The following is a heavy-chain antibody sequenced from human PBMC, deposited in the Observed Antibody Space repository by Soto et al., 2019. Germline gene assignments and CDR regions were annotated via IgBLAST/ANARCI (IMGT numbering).Heavy chain of an antibody. CDR2: INTDSGIT. J-gene: IGHJ4*02. Sequence: QVQLVQSRADVRKPGASVKVSCNSSGYSFTEYYIHWVRQAHGQGLEWMGCINTDSGITKKAQRFQGRVTLTGDTSINTAYMELTGLTSDDTAVYYCVRDSGRSLASVRFDYWGQGTLVIVSS. CDR3: VRDSGRSLASVRFDY. V-gene: IGHV1-2*02. CDR1: GYSFTEYY. D-gene: IGHD6-19*01.